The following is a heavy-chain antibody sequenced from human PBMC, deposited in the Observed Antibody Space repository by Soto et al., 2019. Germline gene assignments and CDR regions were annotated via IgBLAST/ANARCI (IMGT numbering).Heavy chain of an antibody. CDR2: IHYSGST. V-gene: IGHV4-59*01. Sequence: PSETLSLTCTVSGGSISDYYWSWIRQPPGKGLEWIGYIHYSGSTNYNPSLKNRVTISLDRSKNQFSLKVSSVTAADTAVYYCAREVGDGSSWYFDYWGQGTLVTVS. CDR3: AREVGDGSSWYFDY. CDR1: GGSISDYY. D-gene: IGHD6-13*01. J-gene: IGHJ4*02.